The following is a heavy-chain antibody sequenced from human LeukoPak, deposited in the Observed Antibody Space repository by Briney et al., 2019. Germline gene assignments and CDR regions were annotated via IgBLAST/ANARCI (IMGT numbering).Heavy chain of an antibody. CDR2: IYSDESST. D-gene: IGHD4-17*01. CDR1: GFTFSDYW. J-gene: IGHJ4*02. Sequence: GGSLRLSCAASGFTFSDYWMHWVRQAPGKGLEWVSRIYSDESSTYYADSVKGRFTISRDNSKNTLYPQMNSLRAEDTAVYYCARGNYGDLDYWGQGTLVTVSS. CDR3: ARGNYGDLDY. V-gene: IGHV3-74*01.